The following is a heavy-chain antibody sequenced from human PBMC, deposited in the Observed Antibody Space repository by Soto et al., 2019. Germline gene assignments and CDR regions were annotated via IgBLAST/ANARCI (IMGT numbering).Heavy chain of an antibody. Sequence: QVQLQESGPGLVKPSQTLSLTCTVSGGSISSGGYYWSWIRQHPGKGLEWIGYIYYSGSTYYNPSLKSRVTISVDTSKNQFSLKLSSVTAADTAVYYCARDKVTLHGRYYYYYGMDVWGQGTTVTVSS. CDR2: IYYSGST. CDR1: GGSISSGGYY. CDR3: ARDKVTLHGRYYYYYGMDV. J-gene: IGHJ6*02. V-gene: IGHV4-31*03. D-gene: IGHD4-4*01.